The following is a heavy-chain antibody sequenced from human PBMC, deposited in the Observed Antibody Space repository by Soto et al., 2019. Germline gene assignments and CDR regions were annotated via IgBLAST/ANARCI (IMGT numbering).Heavy chain of an antibody. D-gene: IGHD3-22*01. V-gene: IGHV4-34*01. CDR2: INHSGST. Sequence: SETLSLTCTVYGGSFSGYYWSWIRQPPGKRLEWIGEINHSGSTNYNPSLKSRVTISVDTSKNQFSLKLSSVTAADTAVYYCASFYYDSKGIRYFDYWGQGTLVT. J-gene: IGHJ4*02. CDR3: ASFYYDSKGIRYFDY. CDR1: GGSFSGYY.